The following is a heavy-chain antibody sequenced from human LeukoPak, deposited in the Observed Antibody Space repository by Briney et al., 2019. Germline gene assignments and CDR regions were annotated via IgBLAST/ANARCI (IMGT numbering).Heavy chain of an antibody. J-gene: IGHJ4*02. CDR3: ARDSSTYDSSGYEYYFDY. V-gene: IGHV4-31*03. CDR1: GGSISSGGYY. CDR2: IYYSGST. Sequence: SSQTPSLTCTVSGGSISSGGYYWSWIRQHPGKGLEWIGYIYYSGSTYYNPSLKSRVTISVDTSKNQFSLKLSSVTAADTAVYYCARDSSTYDSSGYEYYFDYWGQGTLVTVSS. D-gene: IGHD3-22*01.